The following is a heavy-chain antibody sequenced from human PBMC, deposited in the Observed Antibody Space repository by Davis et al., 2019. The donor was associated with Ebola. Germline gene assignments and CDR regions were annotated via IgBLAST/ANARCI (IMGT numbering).Heavy chain of an antibody. CDR3: ARAWFGGLPPAY. CDR1: GGSFSGYY. J-gene: IGHJ4*02. CDR2: IDHSGST. Sequence: MPSETLSLTCAVYGGSFSGYYWSWIRQPPGKGLEWIGEIDHSGSTKYNPSLKSRVTISVDMSKNQVSLRLNSVTAADTAVYYCARAWFGGLPPAYWGQGTLVTVSS. V-gene: IGHV4-34*01. D-gene: IGHD3-10*01.